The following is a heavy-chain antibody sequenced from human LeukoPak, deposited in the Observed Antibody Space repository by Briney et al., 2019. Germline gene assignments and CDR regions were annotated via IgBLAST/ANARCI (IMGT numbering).Heavy chain of an antibody. D-gene: IGHD1-26*01. CDR1: GYTFTSYA. V-gene: IGHV1-46*01. Sequence: ASVKVSCKASGYTFTSYAMNWVRQAPGQGLEWMGIINPSGGSTSYAQKFQGRVTMTRDTSTSTVYMELSSLRSEDTAVYYCARNSGSYNPIDYWGQGTLVTVSS. CDR2: INPSGGST. CDR3: ARNSGSYNPIDY. J-gene: IGHJ4*02.